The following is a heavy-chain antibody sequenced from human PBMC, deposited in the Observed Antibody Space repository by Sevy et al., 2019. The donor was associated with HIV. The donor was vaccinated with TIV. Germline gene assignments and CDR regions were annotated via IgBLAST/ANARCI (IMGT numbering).Heavy chain of an antibody. J-gene: IGHJ6*02. CDR2: INHSGST. V-gene: IGHV4-34*01. CDR3: ARDYYDSSGYYAVTYYYYGMDV. CDR1: GGSFSGYY. D-gene: IGHD3-22*01. Sequence: SETLSLTCAVYGGSFSGYYWSWIRQPPGKVLEWIGEINHSGSTNYNPSLKSRVTISVDTSKNQFSLKLSSVTAADTAVYYCARDYYDSSGYYAVTYYYYGMDVWGQGTTVTVSS.